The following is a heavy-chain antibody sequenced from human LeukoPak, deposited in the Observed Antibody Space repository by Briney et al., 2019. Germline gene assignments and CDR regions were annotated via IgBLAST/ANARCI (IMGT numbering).Heavy chain of an antibody. Sequence: SETLSLTCSVFGASMSNYFWTWVRQPSGKGLEWIGRIYATGKTNYNPSLKSRVTISVDTSKNQFSLKLSSVTAADTAVYYCARAGRFGGVIGLDYWGQGTLVTVSS. CDR1: GASMSNYF. J-gene: IGHJ4*02. CDR3: ARAGRFGGVIGLDY. CDR2: IYATGKT. D-gene: IGHD3-16*02. V-gene: IGHV4-4*07.